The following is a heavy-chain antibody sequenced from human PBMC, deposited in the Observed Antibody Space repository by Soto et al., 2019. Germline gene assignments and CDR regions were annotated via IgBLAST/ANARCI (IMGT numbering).Heavy chain of an antibody. Sequence: QVQLVESGGGVVQPGRSLTLSCAASEFTFSSYGIHWVRQAPGKGLEWVAIISYDGNNKQYADSVKGRFTISRDNYKSTVHLQMNSLRVEDTAVYYCARDTYYHDSSGYYVFDYWGPGTLVTVSS. CDR1: EFTFSSYG. V-gene: IGHV3-30*03. CDR2: ISYDGNNK. J-gene: IGHJ4*02. CDR3: ARDTYYHDSSGYYVFDY. D-gene: IGHD3-22*01.